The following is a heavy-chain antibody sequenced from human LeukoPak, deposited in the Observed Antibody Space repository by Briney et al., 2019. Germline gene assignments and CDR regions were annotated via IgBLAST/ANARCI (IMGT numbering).Heavy chain of an antibody. CDR1: GGSISSSSYY. V-gene: IGHV4-39*01. J-gene: IGHJ4*02. CDR2: IYYSGST. Sequence: PSETLSLTCTVSGGSISSSSYYWGWIRQPPGKGLEWIGSIYYSGSTYYNPSLKSRVTISVDTSKNQFSLKLSSVTAADTAVYYCARHAHPYYFDYWGQGTLVTVSS. CDR3: ARHAHPYYFDY.